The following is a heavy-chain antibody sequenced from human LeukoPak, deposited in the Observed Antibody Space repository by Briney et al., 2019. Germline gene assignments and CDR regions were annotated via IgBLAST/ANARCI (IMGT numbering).Heavy chain of an antibody. D-gene: IGHD4-11*01. J-gene: IGHJ4*02. Sequence: PSETLSLTCTVSGGSISSSSYYWGWIRQPPGKGLEWIGSIYYTGSTYYNPSLKSRFTISVDTSKNQFSLKLRSVTAADTALYYCTRHTGYISGQYSNYEDCWGEGTLVTVSS. CDR3: TRHTGYISGQYSNYEDC. V-gene: IGHV4-39*01. CDR1: GGSISSSSYY. CDR2: IYYTGST.